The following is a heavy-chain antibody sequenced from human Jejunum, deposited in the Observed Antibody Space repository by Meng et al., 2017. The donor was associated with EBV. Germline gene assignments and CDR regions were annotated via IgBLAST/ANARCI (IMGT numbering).Heavy chain of an antibody. V-gene: IGHV4-61*01. CDR2: VSDYGST. Sequence: QWPRPEPGPGLVQPSQTLPLTCAVSGGSVSSGSYYWSWIRQPPGKGLEWIGFVSDYGSTRYNSSLKSRITVSADTSKNQFSLKLTSVTPADTAIYYCARDFSSGYFAYWGQGTLVTVSS. J-gene: IGHJ4*02. D-gene: IGHD3-22*01. CDR1: GGSVSSGSYY. CDR3: ARDFSSGYFAY.